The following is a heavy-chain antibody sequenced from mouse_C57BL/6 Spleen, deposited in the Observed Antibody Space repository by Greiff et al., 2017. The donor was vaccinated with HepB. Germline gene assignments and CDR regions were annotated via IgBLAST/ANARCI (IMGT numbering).Heavy chain of an antibody. CDR2: ISYDGSN. Sequence: EVKLMESGPGLVKPSQSLSLTCSVTGYSITSGYYWNWIRQFPGNKLEWMGYISYDGSNNYNPSLKNRISITRDTSKNQFFLKLNSVTTEDTATYYCAREAGPFDYWGQGTTLTVSS. J-gene: IGHJ2*01. V-gene: IGHV3-6*01. CDR1: GYSITSGYY. CDR3: AREAGPFDY.